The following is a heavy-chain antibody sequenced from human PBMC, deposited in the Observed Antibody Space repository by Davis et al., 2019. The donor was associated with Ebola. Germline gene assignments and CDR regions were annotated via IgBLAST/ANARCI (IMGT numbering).Heavy chain of an antibody. CDR3: ARALRRITMIVGEGIDY. V-gene: IGHV3-48*02. J-gene: IGHJ4*02. D-gene: IGHD3-22*01. Sequence: GESLKISCTASGFTFSSYSMNWVRQAPGKGLEWVSYISSSSSTIYYADSVKGRFTISRDNAKNSLYLQMNSLRDEDTAVYYCARALRRITMIVGEGIDYWGQGTLVTVSS. CDR2: ISSSSSTI. CDR1: GFTFSSYS.